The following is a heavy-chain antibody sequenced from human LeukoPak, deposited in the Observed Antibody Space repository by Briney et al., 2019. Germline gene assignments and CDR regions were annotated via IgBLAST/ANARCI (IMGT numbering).Heavy chain of an antibody. CDR2: ISGSGGST. CDR3: ARDGSNSVWYGGYYYYMDV. J-gene: IGHJ6*03. D-gene: IGHD3-10*01. V-gene: IGHV3-23*01. CDR1: GFTFSSYA. Sequence: PGGSLRLSCAASGFTFSSYAMSWVRQAPGKGLEWVSAISGSGGSTYYADSVKGRFTISRDNSKNTLYLQMNSLRPEDTAVYYCARDGSNSVWYGGYYYYMDVWGKGTTVTVSS.